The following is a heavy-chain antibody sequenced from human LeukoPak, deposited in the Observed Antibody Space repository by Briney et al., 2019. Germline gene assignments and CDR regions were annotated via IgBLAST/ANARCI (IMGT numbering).Heavy chain of an antibody. CDR1: GYTFTGYY. J-gene: IGHJ3*02. CDR3: ARRRVGLRYFDWPNDAFDI. Sequence: VASVKVSCKASGYTFTGYYMHWVRQAPGQGLEWMGWINPNSGGTNYAQKFQGRVTMTRDTSTSTAYMELSRLRSDDTAVYYCARRRVGLRYFDWPNDAFDIWGQGTMVTVSS. V-gene: IGHV1-2*02. D-gene: IGHD3-9*01. CDR2: INPNSGGT.